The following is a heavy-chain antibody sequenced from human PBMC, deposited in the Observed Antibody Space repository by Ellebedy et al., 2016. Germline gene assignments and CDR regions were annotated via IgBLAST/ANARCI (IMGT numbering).Heavy chain of an antibody. J-gene: IGHJ4*02. V-gene: IGHV3-7*03. D-gene: IGHD3-9*01. CDR3: ARDLTASGTLDY. Sequence: GGSLRLSCAASGFTFSSYWMHWVRQAPGKGLEWVADIKPDGSVTYYVDYVRGRLTISRDNARSSVYLQLNSLRVEDTAVYHCARDLTASGTLDYWGRGTLVTVSS. CDR2: IKPDGSVT. CDR1: GFTFSSYW.